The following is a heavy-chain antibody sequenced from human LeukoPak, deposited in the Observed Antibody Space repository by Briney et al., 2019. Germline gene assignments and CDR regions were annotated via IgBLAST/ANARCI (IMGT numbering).Heavy chain of an antibody. Sequence: SETLSLTCTVSGGSISSYYWSWIRQPPVKGLEWIGYIYYSGSTYYNPSLKSRLTISVDTSRDQFSLKLNSVTAADTAVYYCARSRIQLWNSPFDYWGQGTLVTVSS. V-gene: IGHV4-59*12. CDR1: GGSISSYY. J-gene: IGHJ4*02. D-gene: IGHD5-18*01. CDR2: IYYSGST. CDR3: ARSRIQLWNSPFDY.